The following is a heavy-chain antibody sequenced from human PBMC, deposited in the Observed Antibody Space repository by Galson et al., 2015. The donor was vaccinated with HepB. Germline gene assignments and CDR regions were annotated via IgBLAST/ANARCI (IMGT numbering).Heavy chain of an antibody. Sequence: SLRLSCATSGLTFSDYWMSWVRQTPGKGLEWVANINKDGNEEYYVDSVKGRFTISRNNAKNSLYLQMNSLRVEDTAVYSCVTDYIGFWGQGTLVTVSS. J-gene: IGHJ4*02. CDR3: VTDYIGF. V-gene: IGHV3-7*01. CDR1: GLTFSDYW. CDR2: INKDGNEE.